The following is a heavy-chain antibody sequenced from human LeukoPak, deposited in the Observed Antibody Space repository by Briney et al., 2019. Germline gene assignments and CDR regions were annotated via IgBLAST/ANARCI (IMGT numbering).Heavy chain of an antibody. CDR1: GFTFSSYA. J-gene: IGHJ4*02. CDR3: ASPYSGYDYNFDH. Sequence: PGGSLRLSCSASGFTFSSYAMHWVRQAPGKGLEYVSSISINGGSTYYADSVKGRFTISRDNSKNTLFLQMSSLRAEDTAVYYCASPYSGYDYNFDHWGQGALVTVSS. V-gene: IGHV3-64D*06. CDR2: ISINGGST. D-gene: IGHD5-12*01.